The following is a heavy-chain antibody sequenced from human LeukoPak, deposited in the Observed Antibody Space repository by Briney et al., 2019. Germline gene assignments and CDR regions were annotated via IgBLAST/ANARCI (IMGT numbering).Heavy chain of an antibody. CDR1: GFTFSSYG. D-gene: IGHD3-10*01. J-gene: IGHJ6*03. CDR2: IRYDGSNK. CDR3: AKDGTYYGSGSYYPFAYYYYYMDV. V-gene: IGHV3-30*02. Sequence: GGSLRLSCAASGFTFSSYGMHWVRQAPGKGLEWVAFIRYDGSNKYYADSVKGRFTISRDNSKNTLYLQMNSLRAEDTAVYYCAKDGTYYGSGSYYPFAYYYYYMDVWGKGTTVTISS.